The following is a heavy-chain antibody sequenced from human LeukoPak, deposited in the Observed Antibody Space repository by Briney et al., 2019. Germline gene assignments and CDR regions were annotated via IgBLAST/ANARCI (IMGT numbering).Heavy chain of an antibody. CDR3: ARGYGDYEAYFDY. CDR2: ISYDGSNK. Sequence: PGGSLRLSCAASGFTFSSYAMHWVRQAPGKGLEWVAVISYDGSNKYYADSVKGRFTISRDNSKNTLYLQMNSLRAEDTAVYYCARGYGDYEAYFDYWGQGTLVTVSS. J-gene: IGHJ4*02. D-gene: IGHD4-17*01. CDR1: GFTFSSYA. V-gene: IGHV3-30-3*01.